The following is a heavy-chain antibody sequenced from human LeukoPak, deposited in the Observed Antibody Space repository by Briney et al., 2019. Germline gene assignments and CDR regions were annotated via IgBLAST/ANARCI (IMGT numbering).Heavy chain of an antibody. V-gene: IGHV1-2*02. D-gene: IGHD2-8*01. CDR2: INPNSGGT. CDR3: ARGYCTNGVCSIPGGY. Sequence: ASVKVSCKASGYTFTGYYMHWVRQAPGQGLEWMGWINPNSGGTNYAQKFQGRVTMARDTSISTAYMELSRLTSDDTAVYYCARGYCTNGVCSIPGGYWGQGTLVTVSS. CDR1: GYTFTGYY. J-gene: IGHJ4*02.